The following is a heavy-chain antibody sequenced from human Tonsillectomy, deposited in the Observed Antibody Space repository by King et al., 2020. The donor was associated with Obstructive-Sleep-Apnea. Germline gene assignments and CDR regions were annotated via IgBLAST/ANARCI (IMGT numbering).Heavy chain of an antibody. V-gene: IGHV3-30*04. D-gene: IGHD3-10*01. J-gene: IGHJ4*02. CDR2: ISYDGSNK. CDR3: ARDGLGYYYGSGSYLGHFDY. CDR1: GFTFSSYA. Sequence: VQLVESGGGVVQPGRSLRLSCAASGFTFSSYAMHWVRQAPGKGLEWVAVISYDGSNKYYADSVKGRFTISRDNSKNTLYLQMNSLRAEDTAVYYCARDGLGYYYGSGSYLGHFDYWGQGTQVTVSS.